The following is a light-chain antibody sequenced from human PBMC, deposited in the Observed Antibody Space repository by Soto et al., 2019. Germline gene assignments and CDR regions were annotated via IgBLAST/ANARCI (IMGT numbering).Light chain of an antibody. CDR2: SHN. CDR1: SSNIGSNT. CDR3: AAWDGSLNGYV. Sequence: QSVLTQPPSASGTPGQRVTISCSGSSSNIGSNTVNWYQQLPGTAPKLLIYSHNQRPSGVPDRFSGSKSGTSASLAISGLQSEDEADYYCAAWDGSLNGYVFGTGTKVTVL. J-gene: IGLJ1*01. V-gene: IGLV1-44*01.